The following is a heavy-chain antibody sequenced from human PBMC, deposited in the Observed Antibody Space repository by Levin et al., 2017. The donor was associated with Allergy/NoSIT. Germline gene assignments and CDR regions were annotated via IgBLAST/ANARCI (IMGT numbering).Heavy chain of an antibody. V-gene: IGHV4-39*01. CDR2: IYYSGST. D-gene: IGHD3-16*02. CDR1: GGSISSSSYY. J-gene: IGHJ4*02. CDR3: ARQTSGDYIWGSYRLIPLPDY. Sequence: SETLSLTCTVSGGSISSSSYYWGWIRQPPGKGLEWIGSIYYSGSTYYNPSLKSRVTISVDTSKNQFSLKLSSVTAADTAVYYCARQTSGDYIWGSYRLIPLPDYWGQGTLVTVSS.